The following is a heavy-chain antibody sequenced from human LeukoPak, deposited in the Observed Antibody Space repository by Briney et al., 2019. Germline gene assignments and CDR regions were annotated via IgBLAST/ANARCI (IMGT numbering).Heavy chain of an antibody. J-gene: IGHJ5*02. CDR3: ARLRFLRFDP. CDR2: INHSGST. V-gene: IGHV4-34*01. D-gene: IGHD3-3*01. Sequence: SETLSLTCAVYGGSFSGYYWSWIRQPPGKGLEWIGEINHSGSTNYNPSLKSRVTISVDTSKNQFSLKLSSVTAAETAVYYCARLRFLRFDPWGQGTLVTVSS. CDR1: GGSFSGYY.